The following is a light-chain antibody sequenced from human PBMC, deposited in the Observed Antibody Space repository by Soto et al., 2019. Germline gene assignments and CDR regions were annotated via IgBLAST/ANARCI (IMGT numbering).Light chain of an antibody. J-gene: IGKJ5*01. CDR3: QQRSNWPIT. V-gene: IGKV3-11*01. CDR1: QSVSSY. Sequence: EIVLTQSPATLALSPGERATLSGRASQSVSSYLAWYQQKPGQAPRLLIYDASTRATGIPARFSGSGYGTDFTLTISSLEPEDFAVYYCQQRSNWPITFGQGTRLEIK. CDR2: DAS.